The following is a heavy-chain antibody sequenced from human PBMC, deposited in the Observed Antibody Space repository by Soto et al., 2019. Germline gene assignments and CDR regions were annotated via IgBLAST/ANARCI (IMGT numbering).Heavy chain of an antibody. D-gene: IGHD6-13*01. CDR1: GYTFTSYG. J-gene: IGHJ6*04. V-gene: IGHV1-18*04. Sequence: ASVKVSCKASGYTFTSYGISWVRQAPGLGLEWMGWISSYNGNTYYSQKLQGRVSMTSNTPTRTPYMKLRSLRSEDTAVYSGARLVIAAPREYYCGMNVCHKGNRVTAS. CDR3: ARLVIAAPREYYCGMNV. CDR2: ISSYNGNT.